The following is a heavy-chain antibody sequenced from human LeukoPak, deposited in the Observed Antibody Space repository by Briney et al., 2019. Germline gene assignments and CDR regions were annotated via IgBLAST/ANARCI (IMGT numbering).Heavy chain of an antibody. D-gene: IGHD1-26*01. CDR2: ISWNSGSI. V-gene: IGHV3-9*01. Sequence: GGSLRLSCAASGFTFDDYAMHWVRQAPGKGLEWVSGISWNSGSIGYADSVKGRFTISRDNAKNSLYLQMNSLRAEDTALYYCAKAKWELLLLIDYWGQGTLVTVSS. CDR3: AKAKWELLLLIDY. CDR1: GFTFDDYA. J-gene: IGHJ4*02.